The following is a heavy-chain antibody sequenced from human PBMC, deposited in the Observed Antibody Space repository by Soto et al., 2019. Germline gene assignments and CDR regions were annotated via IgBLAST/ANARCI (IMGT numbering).Heavy chain of an antibody. CDR1: GGSISSSSYY. D-gene: IGHD6-19*01. Sequence: SETLCLTCSVAGGSISSSSYYWGWIRQPPGKGLEWIGSIYYSGSTYYNPSLKSRVTISVDTSKNQFSLKLSSVTAADTAVYYCARHAMAGHFDYWGQGTLVTVSS. CDR2: IYYSGST. CDR3: ARHAMAGHFDY. J-gene: IGHJ4*02. V-gene: IGHV4-39*01.